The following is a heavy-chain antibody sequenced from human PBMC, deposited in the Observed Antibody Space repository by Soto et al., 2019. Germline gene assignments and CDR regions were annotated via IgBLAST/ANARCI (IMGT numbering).Heavy chain of an antibody. CDR2: IYYSGST. V-gene: IGHV4-59*01. D-gene: IGHD6-13*01. Sequence: PSETLSLTCTVSGGCISSYYWSWIRQPPGKGLEWIGYIYYSGSTNYNPSLKSRVTISVDTSKNQFSLKLSSVTAADTAVYYCARDIAAAGNFDYWGQGTLVTVSS. CDR1: GGCISSYY. J-gene: IGHJ4*02. CDR3: ARDIAAAGNFDY.